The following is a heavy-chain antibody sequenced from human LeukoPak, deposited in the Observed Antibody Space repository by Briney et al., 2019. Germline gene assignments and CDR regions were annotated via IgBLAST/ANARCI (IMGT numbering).Heavy chain of an antibody. J-gene: IGHJ5*02. V-gene: IGHV3-21*04. CDR3: AKEGTKWGQSIAVAGTNWFDP. CDR2: ISSSSSYI. Sequence: GGSLRLSCAASGFTFSSYSMNWVRQAPGKGLEWVSSISSSSSYIYYADSVKGRFTISRDNSKNTLYLQMNSLRAEDTAVYYCAKEGTKWGQSIAVAGTNWFDPWGQGTRVTVSS. CDR1: GFTFSSYS. D-gene: IGHD6-19*01.